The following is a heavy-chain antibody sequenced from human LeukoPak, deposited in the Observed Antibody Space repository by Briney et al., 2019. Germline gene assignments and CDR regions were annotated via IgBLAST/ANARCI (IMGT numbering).Heavy chain of an antibody. V-gene: IGHV3-69-1*01. CDR1: GFTFSDYA. D-gene: IGHD3-10*01. Sequence: GGSLRLSCAASGFTFSDYAMNWVRQAPGKGLGLEWVSSISSGGYKNYADSVKGRFTISRDNAKNSLFLQLNSLRAEDTAVYYCAKGYGSGNYYADYWGQGTLVTVSS. J-gene: IGHJ4*02. CDR2: ISSGGYK. CDR3: AKGYGSGNYYADY.